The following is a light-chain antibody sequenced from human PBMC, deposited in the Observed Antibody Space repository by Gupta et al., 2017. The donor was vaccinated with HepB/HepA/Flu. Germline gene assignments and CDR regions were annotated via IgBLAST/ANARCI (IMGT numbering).Light chain of an antibody. Sequence: QPASVSVSPGQSITISCTVTSRDVCGYNYVSWYQQQPGKAPKLIICDVSNLPSGVSNRFSGSKSGTTASLTISGLQAEDDADEYCKYSKSSSIGVFGSGTKLTVL. CDR1: SRDVCGYNY. CDR3: KYSKSSSIGV. CDR2: DVS. J-gene: IGLJ1*01. V-gene: IGLV2-14*03.